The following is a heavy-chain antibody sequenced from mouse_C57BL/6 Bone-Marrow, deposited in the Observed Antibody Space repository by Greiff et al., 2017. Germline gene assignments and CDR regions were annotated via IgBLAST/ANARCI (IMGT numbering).Heavy chain of an antibody. J-gene: IGHJ4*01. Sequence: QVTLQVSGPGILQSSQTLSLTCSFSGFSLSTSGMGVSWIRQPSGKGLEWLAHIYWDDDKRYNPSLKSQPPISKDTSRNQVFLKITSVDTADTATYYFARREEIYYGNCGGFMDYWGQGTSVTVSS. V-gene: IGHV8-12*01. CDR1: GFSLSTSGMG. CDR3: ARREEIYYGNCGGFMDY. CDR2: IYWDDDK. D-gene: IGHD2-1*01.